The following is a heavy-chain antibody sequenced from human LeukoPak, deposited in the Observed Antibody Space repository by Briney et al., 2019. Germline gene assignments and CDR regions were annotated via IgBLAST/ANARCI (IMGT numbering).Heavy chain of an antibody. V-gene: IGHV4-34*01. CDR1: GGSFSGYY. Sequence: SETLSLTCAVYGGSFSGYYWSWIRQPPGEGLEWIGGINHSGSTNYNPSLKSRVTISVDTSKNQFSLKLSSVTAADTAVYYCARERYDRRFDYWGQGTLVTVSS. CDR2: INHSGST. J-gene: IGHJ4*02. CDR3: ARERYDRRFDY. D-gene: IGHD3-9*01.